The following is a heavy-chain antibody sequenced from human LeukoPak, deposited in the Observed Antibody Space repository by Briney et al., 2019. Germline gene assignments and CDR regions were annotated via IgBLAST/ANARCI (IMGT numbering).Heavy chain of an antibody. CDR3: TKYLAGGYDY. CDR2: IKSKTDGGTT. J-gene: IGHJ4*02. Sequence: SGGSLTLSCAASGFTFSNAWMSWVRQAPGKGLEWVGRIKSKTDGGTTDYAAPVKGRFTIPREDSKNTQYLQMNSLKTADTTLYYCTKYLAGGYDYWGQGTLVTVSS. CDR1: GFTFSNAW. D-gene: IGHD2-2*01. V-gene: IGHV3-15*01.